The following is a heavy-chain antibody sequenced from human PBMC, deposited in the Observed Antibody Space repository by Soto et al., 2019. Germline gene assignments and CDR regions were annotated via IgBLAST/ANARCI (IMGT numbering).Heavy chain of an antibody. J-gene: IGHJ3*02. CDR2: ISWNSGMI. V-gene: IGHV3-9*01. Sequence: EVQLLESGGGLVQPGGSLRLSCAASGFTFSSYAMHWVRQAPGKGLEWVSGISWNSGMIGYADSVKGRFTISRDNAKNSLYLQMNSLRAEDTALYHCAKEIVDAVVKGAFDIWGQGTMVTVSS. CDR3: AKEIVDAVVKGAFDI. CDR1: GFTFSSYA. D-gene: IGHD3-22*01.